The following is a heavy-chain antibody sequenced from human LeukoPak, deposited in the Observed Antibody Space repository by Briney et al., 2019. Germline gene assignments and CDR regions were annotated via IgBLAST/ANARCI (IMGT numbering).Heavy chain of an antibody. V-gene: IGHV3-21*01. Sequence: GGSLRLSCAASGFTFSNYGMNWVRHAPGKGLEWVSSISSSSTYIYYADSVKGRFTIPRDNAKNSLYLQMNSLRAEDTAVYYCARVYSTYFDYWGQGTLVTVSS. CDR2: ISSSSTYI. J-gene: IGHJ4*02. CDR1: GFTFSNYG. D-gene: IGHD6-13*01. CDR3: ARVYSTYFDY.